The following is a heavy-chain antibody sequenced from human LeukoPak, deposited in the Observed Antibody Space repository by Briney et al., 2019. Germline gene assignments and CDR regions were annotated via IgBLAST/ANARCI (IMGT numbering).Heavy chain of an antibody. Sequence: PGGSLRLSCAASGFTFSSYSMNWVRQAPGKGLEWVSSISSSSSYIYYADSVKGRFTISRDNAKNSLYLQMNSLRAEDTAVYYCARPDYYDCSGYYVDAFDILGQGTMVTVSS. CDR3: ARPDYYDCSGYYVDAFDI. J-gene: IGHJ3*02. CDR2: ISSSSSYI. D-gene: IGHD3-22*01. CDR1: GFTFSSYS. V-gene: IGHV3-21*01.